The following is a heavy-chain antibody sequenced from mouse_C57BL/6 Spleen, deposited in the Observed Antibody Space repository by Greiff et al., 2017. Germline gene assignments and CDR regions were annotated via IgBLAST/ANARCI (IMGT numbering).Heavy chain of an antibody. V-gene: IGHV1-39*01. CDR3: ARGRYYGSSWGYFDY. J-gene: IGHJ2*01. CDR1: GYSFTDYN. D-gene: IGHD1-1*01. CDR2: INPNYGTT. Sequence: EVQLQQSGPELVKPGASVKISCKASGYSFTDYNMNWVKQSNGKSLEWIGVINPNYGTTSYNQKFKGKATLTVDPSSSTAYMQLNSLTSEDSAVYCCARGRYYGSSWGYFDYWGQGTTRTVSS.